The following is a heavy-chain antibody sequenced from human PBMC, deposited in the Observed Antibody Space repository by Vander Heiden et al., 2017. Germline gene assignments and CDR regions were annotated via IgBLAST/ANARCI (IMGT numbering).Heavy chain of an antibody. CDR1: GGSISSYY. CDR3: ARGGGGYGDYGLGFDP. J-gene: IGHJ5*02. V-gene: IGHV4-59*01. D-gene: IGHD4-17*01. Sequence: QLQESGPGLVKPSATLYLTCTVSGGSISSYYWSWIRQPPGKGLEWIGYIYYSGSTTYNPSLKSRVTISVDTSKNQFSLKLSSVTAADTAVYYCARGGGGYGDYGLGFDPWGQGTLVTVSS. CDR2: IYYSGST.